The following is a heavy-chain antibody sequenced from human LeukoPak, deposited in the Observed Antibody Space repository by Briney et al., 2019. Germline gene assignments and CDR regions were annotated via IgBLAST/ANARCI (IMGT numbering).Heavy chain of an antibody. CDR3: ARDTYNSGWCSDY. CDR2: ISTYNGDT. D-gene: IGHD6-19*01. Sequence: GASVKVSCKTSGYTFTSYGISWVQQAPGHGLEWMGWISTYNGDTNYAQNLQGRVIMTTDTSTSTAYMELRSLRSDDTAVYYCARDTYNSGWCSDYWGQGTLVTVSS. CDR1: GYTFTSYG. V-gene: IGHV1-18*01. J-gene: IGHJ4*02.